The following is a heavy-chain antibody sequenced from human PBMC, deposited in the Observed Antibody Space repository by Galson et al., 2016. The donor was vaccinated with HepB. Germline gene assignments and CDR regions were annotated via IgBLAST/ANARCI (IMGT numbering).Heavy chain of an antibody. CDR2: ILYTGTT. CDR3: ARELTPEAFDI. V-gene: IGHV4-31*11. Sequence: TLSLTCAVSGGSMNSVGYSWSWLRQHPGKGLEWIGYILYTGTTHYNPSLKSRLTMSVDTSKNQFSLKLSSVTAADTAAYYCARELTPEAFDIWGQGTMVIVPS. J-gene: IGHJ3*02. CDR1: GGSMNSVGYS. D-gene: IGHD4-23*01.